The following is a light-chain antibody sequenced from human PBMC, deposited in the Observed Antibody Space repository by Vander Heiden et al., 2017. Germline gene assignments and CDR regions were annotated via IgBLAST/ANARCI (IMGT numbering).Light chain of an antibody. J-gene: IGLJ2*01. Sequence: QSVLTQPPSVSGAPGHRVTISRPGRSSNIGAGYDVHWYQQLPGTAPKLLIYGNSNRPSGVPDRFSGSKSGTSASLAITGLQAEDEADYYCQSYDSSLSAFFGGGTKLTVL. CDR1: SSNIGAGYD. V-gene: IGLV1-40*01. CDR3: QSYDSSLSAF. CDR2: GNS.